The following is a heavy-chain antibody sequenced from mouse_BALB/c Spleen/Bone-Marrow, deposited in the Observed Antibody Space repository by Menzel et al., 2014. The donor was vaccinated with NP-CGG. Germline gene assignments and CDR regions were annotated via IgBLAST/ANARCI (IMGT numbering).Heavy chain of an antibody. D-gene: IGHD1-1*01. J-gene: IGHJ1*01. Sequence: EVTLVESGGGLVQPGGSLKLSCVASGFTFSSYGMSWVRQTPDKRLELVATINNNGGSTYYPDSVKGQFTISRDNAKNTLYLQMSSLKSEDTAMYYCARVYGWYFDVWGAGTTVTVSS. CDR2: INNNGGST. CDR3: ARVYGWYFDV. CDR1: GFTFSSYG. V-gene: IGHV5-6-3*01.